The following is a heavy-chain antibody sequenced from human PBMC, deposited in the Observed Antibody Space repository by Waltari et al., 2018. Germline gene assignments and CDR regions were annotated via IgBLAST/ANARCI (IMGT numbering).Heavy chain of an antibody. CDR2: ISYDGSNK. CDR3: ARIISRGPAVAPDY. J-gene: IGHJ4*02. D-gene: IGHD6-19*01. CDR1: GFTFSSYA. V-gene: IGHV3-30-3*01. Sequence: QVQLVESGGGVVQPGRSLRLSCAASGFTFSSYAMHWVRQAPGKGLEWVAVISYDGSNKYYADSVKGRFTISRDNSKNTLYLQMNSLRAEDTAVYYCARIISRGPAVAPDYWGQGTLVTVSS.